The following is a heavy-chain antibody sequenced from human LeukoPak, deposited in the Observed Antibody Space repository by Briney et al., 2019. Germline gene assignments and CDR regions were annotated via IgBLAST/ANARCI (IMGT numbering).Heavy chain of an antibody. CDR3: ARGGDSNPCDY. D-gene: IGHD2-21*02. V-gene: IGHV1-18*01. CDR2: ISVYSGNT. J-gene: IGHJ4*02. CDR1: GYTFTSYG. Sequence: GASVKVSFKASGYTFTSYGITWVRQAPGQGLEWMGWISVYSGNTIYAQNLQDRVTITTDPSTSTAYMELRSLRSDDTAVYYCARGGDSNPCDYWGQGTLVTVSS.